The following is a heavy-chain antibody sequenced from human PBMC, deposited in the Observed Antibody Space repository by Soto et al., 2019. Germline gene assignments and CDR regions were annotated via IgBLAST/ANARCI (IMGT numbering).Heavy chain of an antibody. J-gene: IGHJ3*01. CDR2: LNPDTGTT. CDR1: GFTFSDNL. CDR3: ARAIRRVGPRATDAFDV. V-gene: IGHV1-3*01. Sequence: QVQLVQSGAELKKPGASVNISCTASGFTFSDNLINWVRQVPGQGLEWMRWLNPDTGTTRYSEAFQGRVSISSHPSARIAYLELSGLENEDTALSFCARAIRRVGPRATDAFDVWGQGTMITVSS.